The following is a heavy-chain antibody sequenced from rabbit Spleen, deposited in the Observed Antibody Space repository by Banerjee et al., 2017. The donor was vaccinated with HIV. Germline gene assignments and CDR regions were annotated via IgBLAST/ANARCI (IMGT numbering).Heavy chain of an antibody. Sequence: QSLEESGGGLVKPGASLTLTCKASGFSFSSGYDMCWVRQAPGKGLEWVACAYAGSSGSTYSATWAKGRFTISKTSSTTVTLQMTSLTAADTATYFCARGTNSAAYNIALWGPGTLVTVS. CDR3: ARGTNSAAYNIAL. CDR1: GFSFSSGYD. D-gene: IGHD6-1*01. CDR2: AYAGSSGST. J-gene: IGHJ2*01. V-gene: IGHV1S40*01.